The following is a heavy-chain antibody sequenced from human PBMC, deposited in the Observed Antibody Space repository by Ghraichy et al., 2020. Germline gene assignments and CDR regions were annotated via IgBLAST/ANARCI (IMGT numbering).Heavy chain of an antibody. CDR1: GGSISSGDYY. CDR3: ARGRYYYENSGFYYDDP. V-gene: IGHV4-30-4*01. J-gene: IGHJ5*02. CDR2: IYYFSGST. D-gene: IGHD3-22*01. Sequence: SETLSLTCTVSGGSISSGDYYWSWIRQPPGEGLEWLGYIYYFSGSTDYNPSLKSRVTISVDTSKNQFSLNLSCVTAADTAGYYCARGRYYYENSGFYYDDPWGQGTLVTVSS.